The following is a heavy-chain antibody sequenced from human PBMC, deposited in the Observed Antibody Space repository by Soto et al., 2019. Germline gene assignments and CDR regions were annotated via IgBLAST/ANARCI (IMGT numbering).Heavy chain of an antibody. J-gene: IGHJ4*02. D-gene: IGHD2-2*01. Sequence: PSETLSLTCTVSGGSISSDDYYWSWIRQPPGKGLEWIGYINTRGVSYFNPSLQSRLTISLDTPKNQFSLKLRSVAAADTALYYCARAALYCGRTNCYPFDYWGQGALVTVSS. CDR1: GGSISSDDYY. V-gene: IGHV4-30-4*01. CDR3: ARAALYCGRTNCYPFDY. CDR2: INTRGVS.